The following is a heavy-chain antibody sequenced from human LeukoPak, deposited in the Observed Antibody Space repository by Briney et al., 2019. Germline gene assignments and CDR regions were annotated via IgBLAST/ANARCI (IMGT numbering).Heavy chain of an antibody. V-gene: IGHV3-72*01. Sequence: PGGSLRLSCAASGFTFSTYAMSWVRQAPGKGLEWVGRNRIKVDGYFTQYAASVKGRFTISRDDSKASLYLQMNSLSTDDTAVYYCVRGYNSFDYWGQGTLVTVSS. CDR2: NRIKVDGYFT. D-gene: IGHD3-22*01. CDR3: VRGYNSFDY. J-gene: IGHJ4*02. CDR1: GFTFSTYA.